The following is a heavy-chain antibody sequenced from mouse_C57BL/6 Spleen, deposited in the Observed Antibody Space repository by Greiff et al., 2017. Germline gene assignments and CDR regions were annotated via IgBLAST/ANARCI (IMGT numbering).Heavy chain of an antibody. CDR1: GFTFSDYG. D-gene: IGHD1-1*01. V-gene: IGHV5-17*01. J-gene: IGHJ4*01. CDR2: ISSGSSTI. Sequence: EVQRVESGGGLVKPGGSLKLSCAASGFTFSDYGMHWVRQAPEKGLEWVAYISSGSSTIYYADTVKGRFTISRDNVKNTLFLQMTSLRSEDTAMYYCARPPYYYGSSPYYYAMDYWGQGTSVTVSS. CDR3: ARPPYYYGSSPYYYAMDY.